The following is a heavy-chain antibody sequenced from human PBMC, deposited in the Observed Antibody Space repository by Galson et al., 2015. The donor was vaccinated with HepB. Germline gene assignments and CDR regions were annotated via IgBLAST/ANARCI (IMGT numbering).Heavy chain of an antibody. CDR3: ARGPWRTAVMTEDY. V-gene: IGHV3-30-3*01. Sequence: SLRLSCAASGFVFSSYAMRWVRQAPGKGLEWVAVVSYDGSNKFYADSVKGRFTVSRDNHNDTLFLDMNSLRPDDTGVYYCARGPWRTAVMTEDYWGQGTLLIVSS. CDR1: GFVFSSYA. D-gene: IGHD2-21*02. CDR2: VSYDGSNK. J-gene: IGHJ4*02.